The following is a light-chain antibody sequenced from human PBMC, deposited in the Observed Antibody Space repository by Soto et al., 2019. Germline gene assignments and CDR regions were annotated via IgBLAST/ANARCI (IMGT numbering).Light chain of an antibody. CDR1: RSNIGRNY. CDR3: AAWDDPLNGQV. V-gene: IGLV1-47*01. CDR2: RNN. J-gene: IGLJ3*02. Sequence: QSVLTQPPSASGAPGQRVSISCSGSRSNIGRNYVYWYQQLPGTAPKLLIQRNNERPSGVPDRFSGSKSGTSVSLAISGLRSEDEATYFCAAWDDPLNGQVFGGGTQLTVL.